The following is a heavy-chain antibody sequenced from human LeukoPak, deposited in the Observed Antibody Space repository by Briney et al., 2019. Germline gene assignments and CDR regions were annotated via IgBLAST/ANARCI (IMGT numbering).Heavy chain of an antibody. CDR2: ISGSGGST. Sequence: PGGSLRLSCAASEFTFSSYARSWVRQAPGKGLEWVSAISGSGGSTYYADSVKGRFTISRDNSKNTLYLQMNSLRAEDTAVYYCAKDSFIAYCGGDCYSDDAFDIWGQGTMVTVSS. D-gene: IGHD2-21*02. V-gene: IGHV3-23*01. CDR3: AKDSFIAYCGGDCYSDDAFDI. CDR1: EFTFSSYA. J-gene: IGHJ3*02.